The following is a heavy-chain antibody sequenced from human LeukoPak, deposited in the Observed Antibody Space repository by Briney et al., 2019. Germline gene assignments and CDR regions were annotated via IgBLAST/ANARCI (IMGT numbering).Heavy chain of an antibody. Sequence: SVKVSCKASGGTFTSYAISWVRQAPGQGLEWMGGIIPIFGTANYAQKFQGRVTITADKSTSTAYMELSSLRSEDTAVYYCARVKDGYNSADYWGQGTLVTVSS. D-gene: IGHD5-24*01. CDR2: IIPIFGTA. J-gene: IGHJ4*02. CDR3: ARVKDGYNSADY. V-gene: IGHV1-69*06. CDR1: GGTFTSYA.